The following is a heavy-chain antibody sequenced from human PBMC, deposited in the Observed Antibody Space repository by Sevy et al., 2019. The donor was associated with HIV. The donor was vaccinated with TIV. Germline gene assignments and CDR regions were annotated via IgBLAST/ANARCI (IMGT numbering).Heavy chain of an antibody. J-gene: IGHJ4*02. Sequence: ASVKVSCKVSGYTLTELSMHWVRQAPGKGLEWMGGFDPEDGETIYAQKFQGRVTMTEDTSTDTAYMELSSLRSEDTAVYYCARMEYFYDSSAYLIGDYWGQGTLVTVSS. V-gene: IGHV1-24*01. CDR2: FDPEDGET. D-gene: IGHD3-22*01. CDR3: ARMEYFYDSSAYLIGDY. CDR1: GYTLTELS.